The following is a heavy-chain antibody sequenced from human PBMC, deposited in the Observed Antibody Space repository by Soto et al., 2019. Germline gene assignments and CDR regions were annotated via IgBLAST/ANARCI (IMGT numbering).Heavy chain of an antibody. V-gene: IGHV5-51*01. D-gene: IGHD2-2*01. CDR3: ARDSSRYYYGMDV. Sequence: KISCKGSGYSFTSYWIGWVRQMPGKGLEWMGTIYPGDSDTRYSPSFQGQVTISADKSISTAYLQWSSLKASDTAMYYCARDSSRYYYGMDVWGQGTTVTVSS. J-gene: IGHJ6*02. CDR2: IYPGDSDT. CDR1: GYSFTSYW.